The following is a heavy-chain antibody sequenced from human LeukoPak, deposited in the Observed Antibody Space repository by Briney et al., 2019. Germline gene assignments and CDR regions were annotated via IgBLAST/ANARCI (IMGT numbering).Heavy chain of an antibody. Sequence: ASVKVSCKASGYTFTSYDINWVRQATGQGLEWMGWMNPNSGNTGYAQKFQGRVTITRNTSISTAYMELSSLRSEDTAVYYCARATSLIVGVHYYFDYWGQGTLVTVSS. CDR2: MNPNSGNT. J-gene: IGHJ4*02. D-gene: IGHD1-26*01. CDR1: GYTFTSYD. V-gene: IGHV1-8*03. CDR3: ARATSLIVGVHYYFDY.